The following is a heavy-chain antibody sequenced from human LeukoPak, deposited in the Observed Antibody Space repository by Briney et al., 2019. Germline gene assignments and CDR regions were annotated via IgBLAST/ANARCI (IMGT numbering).Heavy chain of an antibody. CDR1: GFTFSDYY. J-gene: IGHJ4*02. CDR2: ISFDGRNK. D-gene: IGHD5-12*01. Sequence: PGGSLRLSCAASGFTFSDYYMSWIRQAPGKGLEWVAVISFDGRNKYYTDSVEGRFTISRDNSKNTLYLQMNSLREDDTAMYYCARRPLPSTLATVQLDYWGQGTLVTVSP. V-gene: IGHV3-30*03. CDR3: ARRPLPSTLATVQLDY.